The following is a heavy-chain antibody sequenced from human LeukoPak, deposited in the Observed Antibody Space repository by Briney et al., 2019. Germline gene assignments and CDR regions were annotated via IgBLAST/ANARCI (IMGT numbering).Heavy chain of an antibody. CDR2: INPSGGST. Sequence: ASVKVSCKASGYTFTSYYMHWVRQAPGQGLELMGIINPSGGSTSYGQKFQGRVTMTRDTSTSTVYMELSSLRSEDTAVYYCARGVTDYDILTGYYHWGQGTLVTVSS. CDR1: GYTFTSYY. V-gene: IGHV1-46*01. D-gene: IGHD3-9*01. J-gene: IGHJ4*02. CDR3: ARGVTDYDILTGYYH.